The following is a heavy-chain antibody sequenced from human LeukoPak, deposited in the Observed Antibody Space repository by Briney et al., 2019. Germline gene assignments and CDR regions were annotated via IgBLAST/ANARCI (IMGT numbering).Heavy chain of an antibody. V-gene: IGHV1-69*06. CDR1: GGTFIIYA. J-gene: IGHJ5*02. CDR3: ARDRTIDAFDP. Sequence: ASVKVSCKASGGTFIIYAISWVRQAPGQGLEWMGGIIPIFGTANYAQKFQGRVTITADKSTSTAYMELSSLRSEDTAVYYCARDRTIDAFDPWGQGTLVTVSS. D-gene: IGHD4/OR15-4a*01. CDR2: IIPIFGTA.